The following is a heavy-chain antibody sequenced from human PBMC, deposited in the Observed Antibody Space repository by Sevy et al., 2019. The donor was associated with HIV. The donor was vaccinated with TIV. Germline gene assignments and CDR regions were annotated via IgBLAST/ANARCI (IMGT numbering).Heavy chain of an antibody. Sequence: GGSLRLSCAASGFTFHTYWMQWVRQAPGKGLEWVANIRQDGNEIYYADSVKGRFTISRDNAMQSLYLEMNNLRVEDSGIYYWGGRYFDVWGQGTLVTVSS. CDR2: IRQDGNEI. J-gene: IGHJ4*02. CDR1: GFTFHTYW. V-gene: IGHV3-7*01. CDR3: GGRYFDV.